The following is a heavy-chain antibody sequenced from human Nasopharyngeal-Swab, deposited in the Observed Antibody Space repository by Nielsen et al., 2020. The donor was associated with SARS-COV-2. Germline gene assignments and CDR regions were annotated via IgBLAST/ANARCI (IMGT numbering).Heavy chain of an antibody. Sequence: WVRQAPGQGLEWMGGIIPIFGTANYAQKFQGRVTITADESTSTAYMELSSLRSEDTAVYYCARDGVHDFWGGYYTGHYYYYGMDVWGQGTTVTVSS. J-gene: IGHJ6*02. CDR3: ARDGVHDFWGGYYTGHYYYYGMDV. D-gene: IGHD3-3*01. V-gene: IGHV1-69*01. CDR2: IIPIFGTA.